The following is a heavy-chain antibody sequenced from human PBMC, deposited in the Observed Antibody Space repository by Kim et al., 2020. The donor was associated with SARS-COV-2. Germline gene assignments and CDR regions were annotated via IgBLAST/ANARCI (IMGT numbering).Heavy chain of an antibody. V-gene: IGHV3-48*03. CDR3: ARAPYFYDGSGYYQLKYFDL. D-gene: IGHD3-22*01. J-gene: IGHJ2*01. CDR1: GFTFDIYE. CDR2: ISDDGNTK. Sequence: GGSLRLSCAVSGFTFDIYEMSWIRQAPGKGLEWISFISDDGNTKYHADSVRVRFTISRDTAKNSLHLQMNNLRVEDTAVHYCARAPYFYDGSGYYQLKYFDLGGRGALVTVSS.